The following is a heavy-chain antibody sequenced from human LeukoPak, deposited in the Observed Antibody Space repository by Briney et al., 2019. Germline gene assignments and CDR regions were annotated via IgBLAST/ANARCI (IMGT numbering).Heavy chain of an antibody. CDR1: GYRFASHW. D-gene: IGHD7-27*01. CDR2: IYPGDSDT. Sequence: GESLKISCKGSGYRFASHWIGWVRQMPGKGLEWMGIIYPGDSDTRYSPSFQGQVTISADKSISTAHLQWSSLKASDTAMYYCARQTGGNGIDYWGQGTLVTVSS. J-gene: IGHJ4*02. CDR3: ARQTGGNGIDY. V-gene: IGHV5-51*01.